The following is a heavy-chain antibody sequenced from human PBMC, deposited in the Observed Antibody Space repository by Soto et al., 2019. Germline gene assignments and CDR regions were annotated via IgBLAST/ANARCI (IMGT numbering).Heavy chain of an antibody. Sequence: GGSLRLSCAASGFSFSSYSMNWVRQAPGKGLEWISYLSSSKTYIWYADSVEGRFTISRDNAKNSLSLQMNSLRDEDTAVYYCVRDSGWAFDIWGLGTMVNVS. V-gene: IGHV3-48*02. CDR3: VRDSGWAFDI. D-gene: IGHD6-19*01. J-gene: IGHJ3*02. CDR1: GFSFSSYS. CDR2: LSSSKTYI.